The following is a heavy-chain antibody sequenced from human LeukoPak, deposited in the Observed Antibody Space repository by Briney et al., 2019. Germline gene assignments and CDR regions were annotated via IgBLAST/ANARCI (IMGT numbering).Heavy chain of an antibody. V-gene: IGHV3-7*01. CDR3: ARESGSVTSEVDFDY. CDR1: GFTFSSYW. J-gene: IGHJ4*02. CDR2: IRQDGSQK. Sequence: GGSLRLSCAASGFTFSSYWMSWVLQAPGKGLEWLATIRQDGSQKYYVDSVKGRFTISRDNAKNSLYLQMNSLRAEDTAVYYCARESGSVTSEVDFDYWGQGTLVTVSS. D-gene: IGHD4-17*01.